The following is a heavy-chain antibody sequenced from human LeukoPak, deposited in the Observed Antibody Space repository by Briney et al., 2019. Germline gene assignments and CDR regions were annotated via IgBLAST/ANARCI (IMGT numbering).Heavy chain of an antibody. Sequence: SETLSLTCTVSGGSISSGGYYWSWIRQHPGKGLEWIGYIYYSGSTYYNPSLKSRVTISVDTSKNQFSLKLSSVTAADTAVYYCARGGSTSWEVFDYWGQGTLVTVSS. CDR2: IYYSGST. V-gene: IGHV4-31*03. D-gene: IGHD2-2*01. J-gene: IGHJ4*02. CDR1: GGSISSGGYY. CDR3: ARGGSTSWEVFDY.